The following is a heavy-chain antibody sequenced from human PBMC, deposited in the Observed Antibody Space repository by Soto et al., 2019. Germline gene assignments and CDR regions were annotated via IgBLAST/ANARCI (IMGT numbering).Heavy chain of an antibody. Sequence: QVQLVESGGGVVQPGRSLRLSCAASGFTFSSYGMHWVRQAPGKGLEWVAVIWYDGSNKYYAYSVKGRFTISRDNSKNTLYLQMNSLRAEDTAVYYCASSSRFAFWSGYGQESHNWFDPWGQGTLVTVSS. J-gene: IGHJ5*02. CDR3: ASSSRFAFWSGYGQESHNWFDP. CDR2: IWYDGSNK. D-gene: IGHD3-3*01. CDR1: GFTFSSYG. V-gene: IGHV3-33*01.